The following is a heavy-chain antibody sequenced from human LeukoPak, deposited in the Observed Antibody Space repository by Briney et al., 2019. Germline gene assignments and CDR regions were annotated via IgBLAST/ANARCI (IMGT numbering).Heavy chain of an antibody. CDR2: IIPIFGTA. CDR3: ARGGIEYSRSSADY. Sequence: ASVKVSCKASGGTFSSYAISWVRQAPGQGLEWMGGIIPIFGTANYAQKFQGRVTITTDESTSTAYMELSSLRSEDTAVYYCARGGIEYSRSSADYWGQGTLVTVSS. V-gene: IGHV1-69*05. J-gene: IGHJ4*02. D-gene: IGHD6-6*01. CDR1: GGTFSSYA.